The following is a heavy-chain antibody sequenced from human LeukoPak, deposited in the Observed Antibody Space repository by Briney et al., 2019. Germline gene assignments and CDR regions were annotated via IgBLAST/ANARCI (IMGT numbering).Heavy chain of an antibody. CDR1: AASISRYY. CDR3: AAYGCSLGPFFDY. CDR2: IYYRGST. Sequence: SPTLSPTCTLAAASISRYYWSWIRQPPGKGLEWIGYIYYRGSTNYNPSLKSRVTISVDTSKNQFSLKLSSVTAADTAVYYCAAYGCSLGPFFDYWGQGTLVTVSS. J-gene: IGHJ4*02. D-gene: IGHD5-24*01. V-gene: IGHV4-59*08.